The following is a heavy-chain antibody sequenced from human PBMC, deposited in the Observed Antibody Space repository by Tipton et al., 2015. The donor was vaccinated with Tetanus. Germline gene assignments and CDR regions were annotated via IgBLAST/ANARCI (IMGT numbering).Heavy chain of an antibody. D-gene: IGHD4-17*01. Sequence: SLRLSCAASGFTISTYAMSWVRQAPGKGLEWVAVISNGGRNTYYADSVKGRFTISRDNSNKTLSLQMNSLRPDDTAVYYCARDPYGDSPNYFDYWGQGTLVTVSS. J-gene: IGHJ4*02. CDR2: ISNGGRNT. CDR1: GFTISTYA. V-gene: IGHV3-30*03. CDR3: ARDPYGDSPNYFDY.